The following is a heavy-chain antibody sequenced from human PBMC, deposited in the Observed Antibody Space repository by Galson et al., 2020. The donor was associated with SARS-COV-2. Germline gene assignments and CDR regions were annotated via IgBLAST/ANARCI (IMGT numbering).Heavy chain of an antibody. CDR1: GFTFSSYS. CDR3: ARGLGYCSSTSCYAFGY. D-gene: IGHD2-2*01. V-gene: IGHV3-21*01. J-gene: IGHJ4*02. Sequence: GGSLRLSCAASGFTFSSYSMNWVRQATGKGLEWVSSISSSSSYIYYADSVKGRFTISRDNAKNSLYLQMNSLRAEDTAVYYCARGLGYCSSTSCYAFGYWGQGTLVTVSS. CDR2: ISSSSSYI.